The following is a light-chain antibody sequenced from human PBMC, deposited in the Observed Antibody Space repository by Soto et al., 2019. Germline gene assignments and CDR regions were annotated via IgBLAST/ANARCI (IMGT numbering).Light chain of an antibody. J-gene: IGKJ1*01. CDR3: QQYNTLSGT. Sequence: AIQMTQSPSSLSASVGDRVTITCRASQGIRNDLGWYQQKPGKAPKLLIYAASSLQSGVPSRFSGSGFGTEFSLTISSLQPDDFASYYCQQYNTLSGTFGQGTKVDIK. CDR2: AAS. V-gene: IGKV1-6*01. CDR1: QGIRND.